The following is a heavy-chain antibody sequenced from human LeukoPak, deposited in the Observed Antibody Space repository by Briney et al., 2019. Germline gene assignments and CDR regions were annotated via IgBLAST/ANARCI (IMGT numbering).Heavy chain of an antibody. CDR1: GYTFTSYD. Sequence: ASVKVSCKASGYTFTSYDINWVRQATGQGLEWMGWMNPNSGNTGYAQKFQGRVTMTRNTSIGTAYMELSSLRSEDMAVYYCARGYDSSGYSFDYWGQGTLVTVSS. J-gene: IGHJ4*02. CDR3: ARGYDSSGYSFDY. D-gene: IGHD3-22*01. CDR2: MNPNSGNT. V-gene: IGHV1-8*01.